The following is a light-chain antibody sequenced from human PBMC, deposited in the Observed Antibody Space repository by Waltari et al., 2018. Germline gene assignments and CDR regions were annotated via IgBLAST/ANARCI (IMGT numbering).Light chain of an antibody. Sequence: EAVLTQSPGTLSLSSGERATLSCRASQSISKYLVWYQQRPGQAPRLLIYAASTRATGIPDRFSGSGFGTDFSLTISRLEPEDFAVYYCQNHERLPATFGQGTRVEIK. V-gene: IGKV3-20*01. J-gene: IGKJ1*01. CDR3: QNHERLPAT. CDR2: AAS. CDR1: QSISKY.